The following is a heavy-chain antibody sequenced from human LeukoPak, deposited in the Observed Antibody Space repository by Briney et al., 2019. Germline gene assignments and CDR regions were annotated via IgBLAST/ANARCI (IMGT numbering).Heavy chain of an antibody. D-gene: IGHD1-1*01. CDR3: ARGQAGTTRYYFDY. Sequence: GGSLRLSCAASGFTFSSYTMNWVRQAPGKGLEWVSYISSGSSTTYYADSVKGRFTISRDNAKNSLYLQMNSLRDEDTAVYYCARGQAGTTRYYFDYWGQGTLVTVSS. CDR2: ISSGSSTT. CDR1: GFTFSSYT. V-gene: IGHV3-48*02. J-gene: IGHJ4*02.